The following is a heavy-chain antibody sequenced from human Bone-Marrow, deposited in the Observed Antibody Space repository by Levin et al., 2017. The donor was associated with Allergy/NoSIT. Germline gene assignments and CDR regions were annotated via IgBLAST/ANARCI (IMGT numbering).Heavy chain of an antibody. Sequence: PRASVKVSCKASGSPFSSIALSWVRQAPGQGLKWMGGIVPIHGTATYAQKFQGRLTISADKSTSTVYMEMTSLTSEDTAVYYCARLGLRWDYWGQGTLITVSS. CDR3: ARLGLRWDY. J-gene: IGHJ4*02. CDR2: IVPIHGTA. D-gene: IGHD3-16*01. V-gene: IGHV1-69*10. CDR1: GSPFSSIA.